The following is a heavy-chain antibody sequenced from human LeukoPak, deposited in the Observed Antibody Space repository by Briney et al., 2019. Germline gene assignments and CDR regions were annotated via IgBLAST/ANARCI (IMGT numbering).Heavy chain of an antibody. Sequence: SETLSLTCTVSGGSTSSYYWSWIRQPPGKGLEWIGYIYYSGSTNYNPSLKSRVTISVDTSKNQFSLKLSSVTAADTAAYYCTRPLIVGSKGAFDIWGQGTMVTVSS. V-gene: IGHV4-59*08. CDR1: GGSTSSYY. D-gene: IGHD3-22*01. CDR3: TRPLIVGSKGAFDI. CDR2: IYYSGST. J-gene: IGHJ3*02.